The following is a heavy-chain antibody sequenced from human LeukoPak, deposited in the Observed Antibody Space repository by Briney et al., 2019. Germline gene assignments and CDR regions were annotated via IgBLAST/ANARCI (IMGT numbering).Heavy chain of an antibody. CDR1: GGSITSSRYY. CDR2: IYYSGTA. J-gene: IGHJ4*02. V-gene: IGHV4-39*01. D-gene: IGHD3-3*01. CDR3: ARQANYDFWNSYLDADNFDY. Sequence: SETLSLTCTVSGGSITSSRYYWGWIRQPPGKGLEWIGSIYYSGTAYCNPSLKRRVTISVDTTKNYITLKLSSVTAADTAMYICARQANYDFWNSYLDADNFDYWGQGTLVTVSS.